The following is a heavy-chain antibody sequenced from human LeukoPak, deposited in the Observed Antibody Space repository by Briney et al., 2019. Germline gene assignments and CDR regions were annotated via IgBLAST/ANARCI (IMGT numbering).Heavy chain of an antibody. CDR2: IYYSGST. J-gene: IGHJ5*02. CDR3: ARQEGSDIVIAGSWFDP. Sequence: SETLSLTCSVSGGSISNYYWSWIRQPPGKGLEWIGYIYYSGSTNYNPSLKSRVTISVDTSKNQFSLKLSSVTAADTAVYYCARQEGSDIVIAGSWFDPWGQGTLVTVPS. V-gene: IGHV4-59*08. D-gene: IGHD2/OR15-2a*01. CDR1: GGSISNYY.